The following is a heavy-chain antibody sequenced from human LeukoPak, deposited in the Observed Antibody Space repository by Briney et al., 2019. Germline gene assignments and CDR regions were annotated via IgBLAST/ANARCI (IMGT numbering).Heavy chain of an antibody. V-gene: IGHV1-2*02. CDR3: ARVVQLDGWGVDAFDI. J-gene: IGHJ3*02. CDR2: ISPNSGGT. D-gene: IGHD6-13*01. Sequence: ASVKVSCKASGYPFTGYYLHWVRQAPGQGLEWMGWISPNSGGTNYAQKFQGRVTMTRDTSISTAYMELSRLRSDDTAVYYCARVVQLDGWGVDAFDIWGQGTMVSVFS. CDR1: GYPFTGYY.